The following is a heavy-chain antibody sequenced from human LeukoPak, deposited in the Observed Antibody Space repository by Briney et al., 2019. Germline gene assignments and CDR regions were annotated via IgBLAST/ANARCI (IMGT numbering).Heavy chain of an antibody. V-gene: IGHV3-20*04. CDR3: ARDLSASWYSLGY. Sequence: GGSLRLSCVASTLTIGDYGMSWVRQAPGKGLEWVSGIDWSGDATSYSDSVKGRFTISRDNAKNSLYLQMTSLRAEHTAVYYCARDLSASWYSLGYWGQGTLVTVSS. D-gene: IGHD6-13*01. J-gene: IGHJ4*01. CDR1: TLTIGDYG. CDR2: IDWSGDAT.